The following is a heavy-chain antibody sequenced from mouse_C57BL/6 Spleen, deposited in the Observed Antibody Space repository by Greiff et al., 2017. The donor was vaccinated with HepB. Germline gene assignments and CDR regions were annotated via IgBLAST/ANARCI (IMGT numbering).Heavy chain of an antibody. CDR2: ISDGGSYT. V-gene: IGHV5-4*01. Sequence: EVHLVESGGGLGKPGGSLKLSCAASGFTFSSYAMSWVRQTPEKRLEWVATISDGGSYTYYPDNVKGRFTISRDNAKNNLYLQMSHLKSEDTAMYYCARLEGYFDVWGTGTTVTVSS. CDR1: GFTFSSYA. CDR3: ARLEGYFDV. J-gene: IGHJ1*03.